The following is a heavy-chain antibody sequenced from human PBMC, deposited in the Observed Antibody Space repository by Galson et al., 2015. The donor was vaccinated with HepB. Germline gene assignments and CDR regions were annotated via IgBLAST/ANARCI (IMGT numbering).Heavy chain of an antibody. D-gene: IGHD1-1*01. J-gene: IGHJ4*02. CDR2: IIPFFGTT. Sequence: SVKVSCKAPGGTFSSYAISWVRQAPGQGLEWMGGIIPFFGTTNYVQKFQGRVTITADESTSTAYMTLSSLRSEDTAVYYCARGQGGYPAAHDYWGQGTLVTVSS. V-gene: IGHV1-69*13. CDR1: GGTFSSYA. CDR3: ARGQGGYPAAHDY.